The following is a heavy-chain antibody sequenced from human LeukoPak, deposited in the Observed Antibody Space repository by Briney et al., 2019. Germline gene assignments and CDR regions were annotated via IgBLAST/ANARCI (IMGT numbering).Heavy chain of an antibody. CDR2: MNPNSGNT. CDR3: ARTYCTNGVCYTYAFDI. Sequence: ASVKVSCKASGYTFTSYDINWVRQATGQGLEWMGWMNPNSGNTGYAQKFQGRVTMTRNTSISTAYMELSSLRSEDTAVYYCARTYCTNGVCYTYAFDIWGQGTMVTVSS. J-gene: IGHJ3*02. D-gene: IGHD2-8*01. V-gene: IGHV1-8*01. CDR1: GYTFTSYD.